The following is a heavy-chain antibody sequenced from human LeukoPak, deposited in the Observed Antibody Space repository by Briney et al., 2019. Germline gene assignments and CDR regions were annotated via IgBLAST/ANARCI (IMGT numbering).Heavy chain of an antibody. V-gene: IGHV4-59*01. CDR2: IYYSGST. CDR1: GGSISSYY. J-gene: IGHJ6*03. Sequence: PSETLSLTCTLSGGSISSYYWSWIRQPPGKGLEWIGYIYYSGSTNYNPSLKGRVTISLDTSKNQFSLRLTSVTAADTAVYYCARGGSYYDFWSGYYDYYYYMDVWGKGTTVTVSS. CDR3: ARGGSYYDFWSGYYDYYYYMDV. D-gene: IGHD3-3*01.